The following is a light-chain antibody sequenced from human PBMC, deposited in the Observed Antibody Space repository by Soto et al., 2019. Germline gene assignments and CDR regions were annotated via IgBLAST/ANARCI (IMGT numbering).Light chain of an antibody. Sequence: EIVLTQSPATLSLSPGERATLSCRASQRISRYLAWYQQRPGQAPRLLIHDVAVRATGIPARFSGSGSGTDFTLTISSLEPEDFAVYYCQQRSDWPRTFGQGTKVEVK. J-gene: IGKJ1*01. CDR1: QRISRY. CDR2: DVA. V-gene: IGKV3-11*01. CDR3: QQRSDWPRT.